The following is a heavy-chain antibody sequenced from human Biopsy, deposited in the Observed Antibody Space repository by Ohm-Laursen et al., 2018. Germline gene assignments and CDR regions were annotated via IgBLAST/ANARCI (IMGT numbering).Heavy chain of an antibody. V-gene: IGHV4-59*01. CDR3: ARARIKTSGVLIPETYYFDS. J-gene: IGHJ4*02. CDR1: GDSISIYY. Sequence: ETLSLTCHVSGDSISIYYWSWIRQPPGKGLEWIGNFYYSGSTNYNPSLKSRITMSLDRSKSQVSLRMNSVTAADTAVYYCARARIKTSGVLIPETYYFDSWGQGTLVTVSS. CDR2: FYYSGST. D-gene: IGHD3-3*01.